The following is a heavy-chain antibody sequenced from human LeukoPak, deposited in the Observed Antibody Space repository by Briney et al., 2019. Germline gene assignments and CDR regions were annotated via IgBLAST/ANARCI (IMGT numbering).Heavy chain of an antibody. D-gene: IGHD3-10*01. Sequence: GGSLRLSCAASGFTFSNAWMSWVRQAPGKGLEWVGRIKSKTGGGTTDYAAPVKGRFTISRDDSKNTLYLQMNSLKTEDTAVYYCTTEAWFGESCYFDYWGQGTLVTVSS. V-gene: IGHV3-15*01. J-gene: IGHJ4*02. CDR3: TTEAWFGESCYFDY. CDR1: GFTFSNAW. CDR2: IKSKTGGGTT.